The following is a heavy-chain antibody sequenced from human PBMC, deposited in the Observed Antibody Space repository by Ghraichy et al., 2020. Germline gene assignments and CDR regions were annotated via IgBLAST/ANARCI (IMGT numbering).Heavy chain of an antibody. D-gene: IGHD1-26*01. V-gene: IGHV4-30-2*01. CDR2: IYHSGST. J-gene: IGHJ4*02. CDR1: GGSISSGGYS. CDR3: AREVGRSYFADPLPPPGYFDY. Sequence: SETLSLTCAVSGGSISSGGYSWSWIRQPPGKGLEWIGYIYHSGSTYYNPSLKSRVTISVDRSKNQFSLKLSSVTAADTAVYYCAREVGRSYFADPLPPPGYFDYWGQGTLVTVSS.